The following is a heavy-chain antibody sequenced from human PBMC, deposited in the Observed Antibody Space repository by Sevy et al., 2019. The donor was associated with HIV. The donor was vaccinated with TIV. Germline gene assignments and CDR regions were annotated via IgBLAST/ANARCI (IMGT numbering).Heavy chain of an antibody. CDR3: AIAGYYDSSGYYHHFFDY. CDR2: ISGSGGST. D-gene: IGHD3-22*01. Sequence: GGSLRLSCAASGFTFSSYAMSWVRQAPGKGLEWVSAISGSGGSTYYADSVKGRFTISRDNSKNTMYLQMNSLRAEDTAVYYCAIAGYYDSSGYYHHFFDYWGQGTLVTVSS. J-gene: IGHJ4*02. CDR1: GFTFSSYA. V-gene: IGHV3-23*01.